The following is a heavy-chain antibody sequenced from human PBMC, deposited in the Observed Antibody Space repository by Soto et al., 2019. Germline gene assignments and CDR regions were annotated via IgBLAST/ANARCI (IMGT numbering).Heavy chain of an antibody. CDR3: ARVPELRYFDWSPTANWFDP. CDR2: MNPNSGNT. D-gene: IGHD3-9*01. Sequence: VKVSCKASGYTFTSYDINWVRQATGQGLEWMGWMNPNSGNTGYAQKFQGRVTMTRNTSISTAYMELSSLRSEDTAVYYCARVPELRYFDWSPTANWFDPWGQGPLDTVSS. CDR1: GYTFTSYD. J-gene: IGHJ5*02. V-gene: IGHV1-8*01.